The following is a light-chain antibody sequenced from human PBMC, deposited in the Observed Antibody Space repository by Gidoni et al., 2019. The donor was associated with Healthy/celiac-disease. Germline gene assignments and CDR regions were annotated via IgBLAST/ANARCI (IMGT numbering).Light chain of an antibody. J-gene: IGLJ2*01. Sequence: QSALTQPASVFGSPGQSITISCTGTSSDVGGYNYVPWYQQHPGKAPKLMIYEVSNRPSGVSNRFSGSKSGNTASLTISGLQAEDEADYYCSSYTSSSTRVFGGGTKLTVL. V-gene: IGLV2-14*01. CDR3: SSYTSSSTRV. CDR1: SSDVGGYNY. CDR2: EVS.